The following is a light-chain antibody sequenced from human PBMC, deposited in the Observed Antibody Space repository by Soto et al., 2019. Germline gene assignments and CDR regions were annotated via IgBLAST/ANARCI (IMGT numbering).Light chain of an antibody. V-gene: IGKV2-30*01. Sequence: EVVMTQSPLSLPVTLGQPASISCRSSXXXXXXXXXXYLSWFHQRPGQSPRRLISKASNRDSGVPDXFXXSGXGTDXTXQINRVXAEDVGIYYCMQGTHWPPTFGRGTRVEIE. CDR1: XXXXXXXXXXY. CDR2: KAS. J-gene: IGKJ1*01. CDR3: MQGTHWPPT.